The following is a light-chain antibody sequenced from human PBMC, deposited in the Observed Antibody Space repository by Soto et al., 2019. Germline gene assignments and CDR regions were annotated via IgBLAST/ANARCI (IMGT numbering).Light chain of an antibody. CDR3: QQYGIPYT. J-gene: IGKJ2*01. CDR2: GAS. CDR1: QSVSSSY. Sequence: EIVLTQSPGTLSLSPGERATLSCRASQSVSSSYLAWYQQKPGQAPRLLIYGASSRATGIPDRFSGSGSGTDFTLTISRLEPEDFAVYYCQQYGIPYTVGQGTKLEIK. V-gene: IGKV3-20*01.